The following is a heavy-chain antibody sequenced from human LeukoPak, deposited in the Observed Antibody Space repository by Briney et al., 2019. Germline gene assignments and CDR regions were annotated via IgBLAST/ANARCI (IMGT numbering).Heavy chain of an antibody. Sequence: PGWSLRLSCAASGFTFSSYWMHWVREAPGKGLVWVSHINRDGSSTTHADSVKGRFTISRDNAKNTLYLQMNSLRAEDTAVYYCARVAYGGNSEIQNFDYWGQGTLVTVSS. D-gene: IGHD4-23*01. CDR1: GFTFSSYW. V-gene: IGHV3-74*01. CDR2: INRDGSST. CDR3: ARVAYGGNSEIQNFDY. J-gene: IGHJ4*02.